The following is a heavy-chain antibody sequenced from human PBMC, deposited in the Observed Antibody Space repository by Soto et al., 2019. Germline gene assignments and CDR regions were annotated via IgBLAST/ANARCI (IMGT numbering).Heavy chain of an antibody. CDR3: ARATYGDYNWFDP. J-gene: IGHJ5*02. CDR2: IYYSGST. CDR1: GGSISSGDYY. V-gene: IGHV4-30-4*01. D-gene: IGHD4-17*01. Sequence: PSETLSLTCTVSGGSISSGDYYWSWIRQPPGKGLEWIGYIYYSGSTYYNPSLKSRVTISLDTSKNQFSLKLSSVTAADTAVYYCARATYGDYNWFDPWGQGTLVTVSS.